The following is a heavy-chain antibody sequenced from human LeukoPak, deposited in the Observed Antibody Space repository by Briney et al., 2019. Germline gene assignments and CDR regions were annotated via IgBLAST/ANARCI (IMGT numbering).Heavy chain of an antibody. CDR1: GFTFSSYA. D-gene: IGHD2-15*01. V-gene: IGHV3-30*03. Sequence: GGSLRLSCAASGFTFSSYAMSWVRQAPGKGLEWVAVMSVNGVNKYYADSVRGRFTVSRDISKNTQFLQMNSLRFEDTAVYFCVRESCSGGSCTYDPFDIWGHGTMVTVST. CDR3: VRESCSGGSCTYDPFDI. J-gene: IGHJ3*02. CDR2: MSVNGVNK.